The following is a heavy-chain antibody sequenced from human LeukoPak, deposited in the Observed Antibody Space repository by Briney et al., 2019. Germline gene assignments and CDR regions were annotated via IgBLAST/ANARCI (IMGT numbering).Heavy chain of an antibody. D-gene: IGHD2-15*01. CDR3: AKDPTHY. J-gene: IGHJ4*02. CDR1: GFTFSTYA. Sequence: GGSLRLSCAASGFTFSTYAMGWVRQAPGKGLEWVAFIRYDGSNKYYADSVKGRFTISRDNSKNTLYLQMNSLRAEDTAVYYCAKDPTHYWGQGTLVTVSS. CDR2: IRYDGSNK. V-gene: IGHV3-30*02.